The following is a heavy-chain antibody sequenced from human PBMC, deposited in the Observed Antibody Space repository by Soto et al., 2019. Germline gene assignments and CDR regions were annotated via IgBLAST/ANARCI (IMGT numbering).Heavy chain of an antibody. CDR2: IYYSGST. Sequence: SETLSLTCTVSGGCISSSNYYWSWIRQPPGKGLEWIGYIYYSGSTNYNPSLKSRVTISVDTSKNQFSLKLSSVTAADTAVYYCARKHWSGSYYDYWGQGTLVTVSS. D-gene: IGHD3-3*01. CDR1: GGCISSSNYY. CDR3: ARKHWSGSYYDY. V-gene: IGHV4-61*01. J-gene: IGHJ4*01.